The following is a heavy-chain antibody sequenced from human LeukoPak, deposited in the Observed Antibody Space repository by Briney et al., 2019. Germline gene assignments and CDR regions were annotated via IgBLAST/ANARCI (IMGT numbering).Heavy chain of an antibody. D-gene: IGHD3-22*01. CDR1: GCSISSGYY. J-gene: IGHJ4*02. CDR3: ARAKSGYYSP. V-gene: IGHV4-38-2*02. Sequence: SETLSLTCTVSGCSISSGYYWGWIRQPPGKGLEWIVSIYHSGSTYYNPSLKSRVTISVDTSKNQFSLKLSSVTAADTAVYYCARAKSGYYSPWGQGTLVTVSS. CDR2: IYHSGST.